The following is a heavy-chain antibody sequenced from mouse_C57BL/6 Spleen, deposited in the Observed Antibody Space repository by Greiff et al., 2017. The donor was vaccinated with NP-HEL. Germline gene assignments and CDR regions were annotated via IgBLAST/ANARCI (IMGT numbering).Heavy chain of an antibody. Sequence: EVQLQQSGPELVKPGASVKIPCKASGYTFTDYNMDWVKQSHGKSLEWIGDINPNNGGTIYNQKFKGKATLTVDKSSSTAYMELRSLTSEDAAVYYCARKGYGGSSYWYFDVWGTGTTVTVSS. CDR1: GYTFTDYN. CDR2: INPNNGGT. D-gene: IGHD1-1*01. CDR3: ARKGYGGSSYWYFDV. J-gene: IGHJ1*03. V-gene: IGHV1-18*01.